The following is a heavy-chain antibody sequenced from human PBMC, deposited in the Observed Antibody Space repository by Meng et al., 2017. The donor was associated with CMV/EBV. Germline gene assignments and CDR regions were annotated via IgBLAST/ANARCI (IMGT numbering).Heavy chain of an antibody. CDR2: ISGSGGST. CDR1: GFTFSSYA. CDR3: ARGGTAIPDY. J-gene: IGHJ4*02. D-gene: IGHD5-18*01. V-gene: IGHV3-23*01. Sequence: EVQLLESGGGFVHPGGSLRLSCAASGFTFSSYAMSWVRQAPGKGLEWVSAISGSGGSTYYADSVKGRFTISRDNSKNTLYLQMNSLRAEDTAVYYCARGGTAIPDYWGQGTLVTVPS.